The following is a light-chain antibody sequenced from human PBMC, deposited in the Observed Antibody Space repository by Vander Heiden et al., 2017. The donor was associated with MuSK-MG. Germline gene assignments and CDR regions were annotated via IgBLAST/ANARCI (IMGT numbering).Light chain of an antibody. CDR3: QQNYCTPPYT. V-gene: IGKV1-39*01. CDR1: QSISNY. Sequence: DIQMTQSPSSLSASVGDRVTITCRASQSISNYLNWYQQKPGKAPNLLIYAAFSLQRGVPSRFSGSGYGTDFTLTINSLQPEDFAAYYCQQNYCTPPYTFGQGTKLEIK. CDR2: AAF. J-gene: IGKJ2*01.